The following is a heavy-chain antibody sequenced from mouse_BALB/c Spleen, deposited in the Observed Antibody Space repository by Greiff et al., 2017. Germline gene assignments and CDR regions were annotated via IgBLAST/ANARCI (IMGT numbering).Heavy chain of an antibody. J-gene: IGHJ3*01. Sequence: QVQLKQSGPGLVAPSQSLSITCTVSGFSLTGYGVNWVRQPPGKGLEWLGMIWGDGSTDYNSALKSRLSISKDNSKSQVFLKMNSLQTDDTARYYCATIYYYGSSYVAAYWGQGTLVTVSA. CDR1: GFSLTGYG. V-gene: IGHV2-6-7*01. CDR3: ATIYYYGSSYVAAY. CDR2: IWGDGST. D-gene: IGHD1-1*01.